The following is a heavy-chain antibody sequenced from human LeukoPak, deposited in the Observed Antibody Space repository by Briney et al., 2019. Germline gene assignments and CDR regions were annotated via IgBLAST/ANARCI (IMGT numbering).Heavy chain of an antibody. V-gene: IGHV3-7*01. CDR2: IKQDGGEK. CDR1: GFTFSSYA. D-gene: IGHD3-9*01. J-gene: IGHJ4*02. CDR3: ARDLWRDILDY. Sequence: GGSLRLSCAASGFTFSSYAMRWARQAPGKGLEWVANIKQDGGEKDYVDSVKGRFTISRDNAKNSLYLQMNSLRAEDTALYYCARDLWRDILDYWGQGTLVTVSS.